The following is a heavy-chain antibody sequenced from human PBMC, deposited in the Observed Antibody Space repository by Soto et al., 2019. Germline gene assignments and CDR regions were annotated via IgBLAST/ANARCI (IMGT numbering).Heavy chain of an antibody. CDR1: GFTFSSYA. CDR2: ISYDGSNK. D-gene: IGHD3-9*01. V-gene: IGHV3-30-3*01. J-gene: IGHJ3*02. Sequence: GGSLRLSCAASGFTFSSYAMHWVRQAPGKGLEWVAVISYDGSNKYYADSVKGRFTISRDNSKNTLYLQMNSLRAEDTAVYYCARDAHDILTGYYDAFDIWGQGTMVTVSS. CDR3: ARDAHDILTGYYDAFDI.